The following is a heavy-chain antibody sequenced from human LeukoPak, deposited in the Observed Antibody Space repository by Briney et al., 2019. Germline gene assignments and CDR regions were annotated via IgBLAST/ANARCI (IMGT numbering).Heavy chain of an antibody. CDR3: ARGPRGYSGRLDY. D-gene: IGHD5-12*01. CDR1: GGFFSGYY. CDR2: INHSGST. Sequence: SETLSLTCAVYGGFFSGYYWSWLRQPPGKGLGWIGEINHSGSTNYNPSLKSRVTISVDTSKNQFSLKLSSVTAADTAVYYCARGPRGYSGRLDYWGQGTLVTVSS. J-gene: IGHJ4*02. V-gene: IGHV4-34*01.